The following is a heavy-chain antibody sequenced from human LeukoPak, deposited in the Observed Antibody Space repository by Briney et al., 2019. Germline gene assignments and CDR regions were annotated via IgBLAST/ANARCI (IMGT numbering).Heavy chain of an antibody. CDR1: GGSFSGYY. J-gene: IGHJ4*02. CDR2: INHSGST. D-gene: IGHD3-10*01. CDR3: ARGERYGGFGY. V-gene: IGHV4-34*01. Sequence: SETLSLTRAVYGGSFSGYYWSWIRQPPGKGLEWIGEINHSGSTNYNPSLKSRVTISVGTSKNQFSLKLTSVTAADTAVYYCARGERYGGFGYWGQGTLVTVSS.